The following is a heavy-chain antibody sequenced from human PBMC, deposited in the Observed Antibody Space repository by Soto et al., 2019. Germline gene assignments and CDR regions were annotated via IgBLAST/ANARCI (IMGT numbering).Heavy chain of an antibody. J-gene: IGHJ4*02. CDR3: AKEFGSTWIDH. CDR1: GFTRTTYG. Sequence: GGSLRLSCAASGFTRTTYGMRWVRQAPGKGLEWVAAMSYDGTKEYYADSVKGRFTISRDSSRNTLFLQLNSLRAEDTAVYYCAKEFGSTWIDHWGEGTLVTVSS. D-gene: IGHD6-13*01. CDR2: MSYDGTKE. V-gene: IGHV3-30*18.